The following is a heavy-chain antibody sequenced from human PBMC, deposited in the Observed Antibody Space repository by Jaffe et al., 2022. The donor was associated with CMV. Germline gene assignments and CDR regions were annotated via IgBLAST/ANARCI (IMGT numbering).Heavy chain of an antibody. CDR1: GYTFTYRY. CDR3: ASTIAARVYYYGMDV. Sequence: QMQLVQSGAEVKKTGSSVKVSCKASGYTFTYRYLHWVRQAPGQALEWMGWITPFNGNTNYAQKFQDRVTITRDRSMSTAYMELSSLRSEDTAMYYCASTIAARVYYYGMDVWGQGTTVTVSS. CDR2: ITPFNGNT. D-gene: IGHD6-25*01. V-gene: IGHV1-45*02. J-gene: IGHJ6*02.